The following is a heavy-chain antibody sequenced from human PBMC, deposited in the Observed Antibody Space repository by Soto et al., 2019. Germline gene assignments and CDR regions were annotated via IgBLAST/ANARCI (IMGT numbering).Heavy chain of an antibody. D-gene: IGHD3-22*01. CDR1: GFTFSGYY. CDR2: IGGSGYT. CDR3: ARDQLYYNDISGRPLNAFDV. J-gene: IGHJ3*01. Sequence: GGSLRLSCAASGFTFSGYYMSWIRQSPGEGLEWIAYIGGSGYTKYADSVKGRFTISRDNAKNSLYLQMNSLRAEDTAVYYCARDQLYYNDISGRPLNAFDVWGQGTMVTVSS. V-gene: IGHV3-11*06.